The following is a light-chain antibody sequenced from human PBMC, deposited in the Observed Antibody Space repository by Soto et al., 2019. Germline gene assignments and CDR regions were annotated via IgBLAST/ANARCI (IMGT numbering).Light chain of an antibody. J-gene: IGLJ3*02. Sequence: QSALTQPASVSGSPGQSITISCTGTSSDVGRYNYVSWYQQHPGKAPKLMIYEVSNRPSGVSNRFSGPKSGNTASLTISGIQGEDEAAYNGSSYTSSSTWVFGGGTKVTVL. CDR2: EVS. V-gene: IGLV2-14*01. CDR1: SSDVGRYNY. CDR3: SSYTSSSTWV.